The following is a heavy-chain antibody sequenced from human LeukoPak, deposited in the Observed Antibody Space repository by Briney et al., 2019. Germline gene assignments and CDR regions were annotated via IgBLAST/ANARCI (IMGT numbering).Heavy chain of an antibody. CDR1: GFTFSNAW. CDR2: IKSKTDGGTT. J-gene: IGHJ4*02. V-gene: IGHV3-15*01. D-gene: IGHD5-12*01. Sequence: GGTLRLSCAASGFTFSNAWMSWVRQAPGKGLEWVGRIKSKTDGGTTDYAAPVKGRFTISRDDSKNTLYLQMNSLKTEDTAVYYCTTEALATIDVGSSLIEFDYWGQGTLVTVSS. CDR3: TTEALATIDVGSSLIEFDY.